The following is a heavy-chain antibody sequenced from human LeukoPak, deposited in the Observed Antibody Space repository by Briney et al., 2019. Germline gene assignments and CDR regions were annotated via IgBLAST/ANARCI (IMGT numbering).Heavy chain of an antibody. V-gene: IGHV4-39*07. J-gene: IGHJ5*02. CDR3: ARGIGYGDGNWFDP. CDR1: GGSISSGGYY. D-gene: IGHD4-17*01. Sequence: SETLSLTCTVSGGSISSGGYYWSWIRQPPGKGLEWIGEINHSGSTNYNPSLKSRITISVDTSKNQFSLKLSSVTAADTAVYYCARGIGYGDGNWFDPWGQGTLVTVSS. CDR2: INHSGST.